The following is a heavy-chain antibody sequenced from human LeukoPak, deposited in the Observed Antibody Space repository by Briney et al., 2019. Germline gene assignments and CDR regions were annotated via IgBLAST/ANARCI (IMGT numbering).Heavy chain of an antibody. V-gene: IGHV3-9*01. Sequence: GGSLRLSCGASGFTFDDYAMHWVRQAPGKGLEWVSGISWNSGSIGYADSVKGRFTISRDNAKNSLYLQMNSLRAEDTALYYCAKEVAGFDYWGQGTLVTVSS. D-gene: IGHD2-15*01. CDR2: ISWNSGSI. J-gene: IGHJ4*02. CDR3: AKEVAGFDY. CDR1: GFTFDDYA.